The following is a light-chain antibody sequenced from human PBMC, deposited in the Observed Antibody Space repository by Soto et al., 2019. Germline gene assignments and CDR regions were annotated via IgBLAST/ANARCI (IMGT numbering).Light chain of an antibody. V-gene: IGKV3-20*01. J-gene: IGKJ3*01. Sequence: EMVLTQSPGTLSLSPGERATLSCRASQSVSSSYLAWYQQKPGQAPRLLIYGASNRATGIPDRFSGGGSGTDFILTISRLEPEDFAVYYCQQYGSSPLFTFGPGTKVDVK. CDR2: GAS. CDR3: QQYGSSPLFT. CDR1: QSVSSSY.